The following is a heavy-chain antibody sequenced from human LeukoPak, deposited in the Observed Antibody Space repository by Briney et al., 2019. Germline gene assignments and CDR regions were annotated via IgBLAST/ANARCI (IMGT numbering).Heavy chain of an antibody. CDR3: ARGDSSGYYWVY. CDR2: INHSGST. Sequence: SETLSLTCAVYGGSFSGYYWSWIRQPPGKGLEWIGEINHSGSTNYNPSLKSRVTISVDTSKNQFSLKLSSVTAADTAVYYCARGDSSGYYWVYWGQGTLVTVSS. V-gene: IGHV4-34*01. D-gene: IGHD3-22*01. CDR1: GGSFSGYY. J-gene: IGHJ4*02.